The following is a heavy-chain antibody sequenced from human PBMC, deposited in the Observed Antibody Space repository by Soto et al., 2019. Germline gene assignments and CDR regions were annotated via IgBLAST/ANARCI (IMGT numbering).Heavy chain of an antibody. J-gene: IGHJ6*02. CDR1: GGTFSSYA. CDR3: ARYYYDSSGYLPVYYYGMDV. Sequence: SVKVSCKASGGTFSSYAISWVRQAPGQGLERMGGIIPIFGTANYAQKFQGRVTITADESTSTAYMELSSLRSEDTAVYYCARYYYDSSGYLPVYYYGMDVWGQGTTVTVSS. V-gene: IGHV1-69*13. D-gene: IGHD3-22*01. CDR2: IIPIFGTA.